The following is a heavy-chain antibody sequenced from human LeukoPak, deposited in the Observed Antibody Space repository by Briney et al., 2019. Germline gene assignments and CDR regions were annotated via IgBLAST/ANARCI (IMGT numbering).Heavy chain of an antibody. J-gene: IGHJ4*02. CDR3: AKDMYYYDSSIDY. CDR2: IRYDGSNK. V-gene: IGHV3-30*02. D-gene: IGHD3-22*01. CDR1: GFTFSSYG. Sequence: PGGSLRLSCAASGFTFSSYGMHWVRQAPGKGLEWVAFIRYDGSNKYYADSVKGRFTISRDNSKNTLFLQMNTLRAEDTAMYYCAKDMYYYDSSIDYWGQGTLVTVSS.